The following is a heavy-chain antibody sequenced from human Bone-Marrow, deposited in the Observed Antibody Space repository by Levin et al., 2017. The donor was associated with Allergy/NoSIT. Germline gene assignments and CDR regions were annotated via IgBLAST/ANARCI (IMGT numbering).Heavy chain of an antibody. CDR3: ARDFSTGYCSSTSCYTYYYGMDV. D-gene: IGHD2-2*02. CDR1: GGSISSYY. J-gene: IGHJ6*02. CDR2: IYTSGST. V-gene: IGHV4-4*07. Sequence: TSETLSLTCTVSGGSISSYYWSWIRQPAGKGLEWIGRIYTSGSTNYNPSLKSRVTMSVDTSKNQFSLKLSSVTAADTAVYYCARDFSTGYCSSTSCYTYYYGMDVWGQGTTVTVSS.